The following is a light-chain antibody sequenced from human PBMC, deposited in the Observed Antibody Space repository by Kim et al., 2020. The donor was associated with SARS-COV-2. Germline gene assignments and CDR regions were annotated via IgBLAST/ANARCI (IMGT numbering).Light chain of an antibody. Sequence: ASVGDRVSITCRASQSVSGWLGWYQQKPGRAPKVLIYDAFTLESGVPSRFSGSGSGTEFTLTISSLQPDDFATYYCQQYDNYPWTFGQGTKVDIK. V-gene: IGKV1-5*01. CDR3: QQYDNYPWT. J-gene: IGKJ1*01. CDR2: DAF. CDR1: QSVSGW.